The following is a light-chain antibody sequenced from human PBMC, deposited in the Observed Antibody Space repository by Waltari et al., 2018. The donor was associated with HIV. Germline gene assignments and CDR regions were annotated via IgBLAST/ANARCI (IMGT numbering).Light chain of an antibody. J-gene: IGKJ4*01. Sequence: EIVMTQSPATLSVSPGERASLSCGASQSVNNNLAWYQQKPGQAPRLLIYGASTRATGIPARFSGSGSGTEFTLTISSLQSEDFAVYYCHQYNNWPLLTLGGGTKVEIK. CDR3: HQYNNWPLLT. V-gene: IGKV3-15*01. CDR1: QSVNNN. CDR2: GAS.